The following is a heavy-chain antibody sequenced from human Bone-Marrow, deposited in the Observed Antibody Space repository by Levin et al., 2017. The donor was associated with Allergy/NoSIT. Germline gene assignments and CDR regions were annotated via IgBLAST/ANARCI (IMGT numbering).Heavy chain of an antibody. CDR2: INESGST. CDR3: AREYYMDV. CDR1: GYSMSSDYY. J-gene: IGHJ6*03. Sequence: ESLKISCAVSGYSMSSDYYWGWIRQPPGKGLEWIGNINESGSTKYNPSLKSRVTISVDTSKNQFSLQLNSVTAADTAVYFCAREYYMDVWGKGTTVTVSS. V-gene: IGHV4-38-2*02.